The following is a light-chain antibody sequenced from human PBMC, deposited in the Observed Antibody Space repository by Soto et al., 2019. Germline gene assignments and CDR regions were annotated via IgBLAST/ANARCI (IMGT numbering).Light chain of an antibody. Sequence: EIVLTQSPGTLSLSPGERATLSCRASQSVSSNYLAWYQQKPGQAPRLLIYGASSRATGIPDRFSGSGSGTDFTLTISRLEPEDFAVYHCQQYGSPFGGGTKVEIK. V-gene: IGKV3-20*01. CDR1: QSVSSNY. CDR2: GAS. CDR3: QQYGSP. J-gene: IGKJ4*01.